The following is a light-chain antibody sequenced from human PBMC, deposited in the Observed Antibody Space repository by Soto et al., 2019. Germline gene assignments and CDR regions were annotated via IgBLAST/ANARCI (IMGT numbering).Light chain of an antibody. CDR3: HQYYNDPLT. V-gene: IGKV4-1*01. CDR1: QSILYRSNNKNY. Sequence: DIVMTQSPDSLAASLGERATINCKSSQSILYRSNNKNYLAWYQQKPRQPPKLLIYWSSTRESRLPDRFSGSGSGTDSTITITSLLAEDVAEYYCHQYYNDPLTCVGGTKVDIK. J-gene: IGKJ4*01. CDR2: WSS.